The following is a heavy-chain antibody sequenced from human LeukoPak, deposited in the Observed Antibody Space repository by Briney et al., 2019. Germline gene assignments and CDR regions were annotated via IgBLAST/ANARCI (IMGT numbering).Heavy chain of an antibody. D-gene: IGHD2-15*01. J-gene: IGHJ6*02. V-gene: IGHV1-3*01. Sequence: ASVKVSCKVSGYTLTELSMHWVRQAPGQRLEWMGWINAGNGNTKYSQTFQGRVTITRDTSATSAYMELSSLRSEDTAVYYCARGLGYCSGGSCYALYYYYAMDVWGQGTTVSVSS. CDR3: ARGLGYCSGGSCYALYYYYAMDV. CDR2: INAGNGNT. CDR1: GYTLTELS.